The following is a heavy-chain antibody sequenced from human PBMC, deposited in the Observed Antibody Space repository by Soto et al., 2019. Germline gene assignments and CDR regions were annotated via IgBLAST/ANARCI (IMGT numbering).Heavy chain of an antibody. J-gene: IGHJ4*02. CDR1: GGSISSYY. V-gene: IGHV4-59*01. CDR2: IYYSGST. D-gene: IGHD2-15*01. CDR3: ARSAGRY. Sequence: QVQLQESGPGLVKPSETLSLTCTVSGGSISSYYWSWIRQPPGKGLEWIGYIYYSGSTNYNPSLKRRVTISVDTSKNQFSLKLSSVTAADTAVYYCARSAGRYWGQGTLVTVSS.